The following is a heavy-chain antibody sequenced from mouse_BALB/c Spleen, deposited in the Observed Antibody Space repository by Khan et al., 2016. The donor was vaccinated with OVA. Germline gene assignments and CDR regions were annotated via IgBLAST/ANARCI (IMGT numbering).Heavy chain of an antibody. CDR3: ARGGVVVPYWYFDV. CDR1: GYSITSAYC. D-gene: IGHD1-1*01. CDR2: ISYDGSN. V-gene: IGHV3-6*02. Sequence: EVQLQESGPGLVKPSQSLSLTCSVTGYSITSAYCWNWIRQFPGNKLEWMGYISYDGSNNYNPSLKNRISIPRDTSKNQFFMTLNSVTTEDTATYSLARGGVVVPYWYFDVWGAGTTVTVSS. J-gene: IGHJ1*01.